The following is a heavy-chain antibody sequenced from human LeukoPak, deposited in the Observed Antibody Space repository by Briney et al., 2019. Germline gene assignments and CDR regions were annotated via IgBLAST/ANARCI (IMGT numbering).Heavy chain of an antibody. V-gene: IGHV1-8*01. J-gene: IGHJ4*02. D-gene: IGHD2-2*01. CDR2: MSPNNGNT. Sequence: GASVKVSCKTSGYTFTNYDINWVRQATGQGLEWLGWMSPNNGNTGYAQKFQGRVTITRDTSASTAYMELSSLRSEDTAVYYCARKCSSTSCYSGFDYWGQGTLVTVSS. CDR3: ARKCSSTSCYSGFDY. CDR1: GYTFTNYD.